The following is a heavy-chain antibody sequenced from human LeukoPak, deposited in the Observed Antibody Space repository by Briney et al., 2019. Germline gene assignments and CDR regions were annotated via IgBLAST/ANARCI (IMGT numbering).Heavy chain of an antibody. Sequence: PGGSLRLSCAASGFTFSSYGMHWVRQVPGKGLEWVAVISYDGSNKYYADSVKGRFTISRDNSKNTLYLQMNSLRAEDTAVYYCAKEHDYGDFFDYWGQGTLVTVSS. CDR3: AKEHDYGDFFDY. V-gene: IGHV3-30*18. CDR1: GFTFSSYG. J-gene: IGHJ4*02. CDR2: ISYDGSNK. D-gene: IGHD4-17*01.